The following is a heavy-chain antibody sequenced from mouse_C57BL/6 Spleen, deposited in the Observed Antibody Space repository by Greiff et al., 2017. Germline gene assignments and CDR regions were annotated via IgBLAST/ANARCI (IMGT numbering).Heavy chain of an antibody. CDR1: GYTFTDYE. CDR3: PITTVVARGGYFDV. D-gene: IGHD1-1*01. J-gene: IGHJ1*03. Sequence: VQLQQSGAELVRPGASVTLSCKASGYTFTDYEMHWVKQTPVHGLEWIGAIDPETGGTAYNQKFKGKAILTADKSSSTAYMELRSLTSEDSAVYYCPITTVVARGGYFDVWGTGTAVTVSS. V-gene: IGHV1-15*01. CDR2: IDPETGGT.